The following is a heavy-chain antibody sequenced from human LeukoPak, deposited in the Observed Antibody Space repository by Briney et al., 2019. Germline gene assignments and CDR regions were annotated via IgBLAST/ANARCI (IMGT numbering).Heavy chain of an antibody. J-gene: IGHJ6*03. D-gene: IGHD1-26*01. CDR2: IYYSGST. Sequence: ASETLSLTCTVSGGSISSYYWSWIRQPPGKGLEWIGYIYYSGSTNYNPSLKSRVTISVDTSKNQFSLKLSSVTAADTAVYYCARDSRSGSYWNYYYYYYMDVWGKGTTVTVSS. CDR3: ARDSRSGSYWNYYYYYYMDV. CDR1: GGSISSYY. V-gene: IGHV4-59*01.